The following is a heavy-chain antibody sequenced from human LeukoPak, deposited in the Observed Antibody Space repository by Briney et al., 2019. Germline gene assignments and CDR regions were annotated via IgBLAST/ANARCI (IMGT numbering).Heavy chain of an antibody. CDR2: ISYDGSNK. J-gene: IGHJ6*02. Sequence: PGGSLRLSCAASGFTFSSYGMHWVRQAPGKGLEWVAIISYDGSNKYYADSVKGRFTISRDNSKNTLYLQMNSLRAEDTAVYYCARDRGIAVAGTHEWGFYYYGMDVWGQGTTVTVSS. CDR3: ARDRGIAVAGTHEWGFYYYGMDV. V-gene: IGHV3-30*03. D-gene: IGHD6-19*01. CDR1: GFTFSSYG.